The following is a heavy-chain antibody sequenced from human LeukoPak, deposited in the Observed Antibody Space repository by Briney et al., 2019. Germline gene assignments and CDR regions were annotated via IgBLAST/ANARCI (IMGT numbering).Heavy chain of an antibody. Sequence: GGSLRLSCAASGFTFSTYWMHWVRQVPGKGLVWVSRIKGDGSRTVYADSVQGRFTISRDNAKNTLYLQMNSLRAEDTAVYYCAKAVVVAAKGVGYFDYWGQGTLVTVSS. CDR1: GFTFSTYW. V-gene: IGHV3-74*01. D-gene: IGHD2-15*01. CDR3: AKAVVVAAKGVGYFDY. J-gene: IGHJ4*02. CDR2: IKGDGSRT.